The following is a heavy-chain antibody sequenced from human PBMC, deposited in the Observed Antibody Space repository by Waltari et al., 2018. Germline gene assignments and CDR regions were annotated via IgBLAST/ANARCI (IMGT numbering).Heavy chain of an antibody. V-gene: IGHV4-34*01. D-gene: IGHD2-15*01. Sequence: QVQLQQWGAGLLKPSETLSLTCAVYGGSSSGYYWFWIRQSPGKGLEWIGEINHSGSPNHNPSLKSRVTISVDTSKNQFSLRLNSVSAADTAVYYCARGQRKRMTPSYYYYYYMDVWGKGTTVTVSS. CDR3: ARGQRKRMTPSYYYYYYMDV. J-gene: IGHJ6*03. CDR2: INHSGSP. CDR1: GGSSSGYY.